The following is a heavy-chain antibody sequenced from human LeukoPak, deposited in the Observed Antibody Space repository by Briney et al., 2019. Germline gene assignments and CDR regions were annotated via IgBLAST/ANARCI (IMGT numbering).Heavy chain of an antibody. CDR2: ISHSGST. J-gene: IGHJ4*02. V-gene: IGHV4-34*01. Sequence: SETLSLTCAVYGGSFSGYYWSWIRQPPGKGLEWIGEISHSGSTNYNPSLKSRVTISVDASKNQFSLKLSSVTAADTAVYYCARDPYSSGWYTQQDWGQGTLVTVSS. CDR3: ARDPYSSGWYTQQD. CDR1: GGSFSGYY. D-gene: IGHD6-19*01.